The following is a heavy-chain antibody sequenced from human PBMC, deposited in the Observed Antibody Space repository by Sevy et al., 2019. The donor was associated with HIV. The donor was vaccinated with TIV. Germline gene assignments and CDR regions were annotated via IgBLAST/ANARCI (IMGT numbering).Heavy chain of an antibody. J-gene: IGHJ6*02. V-gene: IGHV3-23*01. CDR1: GFTFSTYT. D-gene: IGHD6-13*01. Sequence: GGSLRLSCAASGFTFSTYTMTWVRQAPGKGLEWVSPISGSAGSTYYADSVKGRFTISRDNSKNTLYLQMNSLRVEDTAVYYCAKGDSTFYGMDVWGQGTTVTVSS. CDR2: ISGSAGST. CDR3: AKGDSTFYGMDV.